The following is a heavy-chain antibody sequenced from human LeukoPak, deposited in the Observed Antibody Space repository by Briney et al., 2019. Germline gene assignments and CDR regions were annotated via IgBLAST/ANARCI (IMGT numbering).Heavy chain of an antibody. CDR1: GFTFSSYG. CDR2: IWYDGSNK. V-gene: IGHV3-33*01. J-gene: IGHJ4*02. D-gene: IGHD6-19*01. Sequence: GGSLRLSCAASGFTFSSYGMHWVRQAPGRGLEWVAVIWYDGSNKYYADSVKGRFTISRDNSKNTLYLQMNSLRDEDTAVYYCARGRRSSGWYNTGSLDYWGQGTLVTISS. CDR3: ARGRRSSGWYNTGSLDY.